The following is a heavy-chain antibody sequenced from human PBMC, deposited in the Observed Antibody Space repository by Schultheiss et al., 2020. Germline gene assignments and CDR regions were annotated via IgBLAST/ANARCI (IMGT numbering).Heavy chain of an antibody. J-gene: IGHJ6*03. CDR3: ARLPMTTGYYYYYYMDV. CDR2: IYTSGST. V-gene: IGHV4-61*02. D-gene: IGHD4-11*01. Sequence: SETLSLTCTVSGGSISSGSYYWSWIRQPAGKGLEWIGRIYTSGSTNYNPSLKSRVTISVDTSKNQFSLKLSSVTAADTAVYYCARLPMTTGYYYYYYMDVWGKGTTVTVSS. CDR1: GGSISSGSYY.